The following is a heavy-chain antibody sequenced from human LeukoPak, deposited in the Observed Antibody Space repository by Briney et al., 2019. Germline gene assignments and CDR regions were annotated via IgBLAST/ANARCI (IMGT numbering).Heavy chain of an antibody. CDR1: GYTFTSYG. V-gene: IGHV1-18*01. CDR3: ARDLKRDDILTGYSSPRHFDY. Sequence: ASVKVSCKASGYTFTSYGISWVRQAPGQGLEWMGWISAYNGNTNYAQKLQGRVTMTTDTSTSTAYMELRSLRSDDTAVYYCARDLKRDDILTGYSSPRHFDYWGRGTLVTVSS. CDR2: ISAYNGNT. J-gene: IGHJ4*02. D-gene: IGHD3-9*01.